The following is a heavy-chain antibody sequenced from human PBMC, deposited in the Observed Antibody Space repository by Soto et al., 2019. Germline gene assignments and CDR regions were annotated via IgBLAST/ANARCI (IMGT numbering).Heavy chain of an antibody. CDR2: IIPNFGTA. Sequence: VKVSCKASGYTFTSYGIIWVRQAPGQGLEWMGGIIPNFGTANYAQKFQGRVTITTDKSTSTAYMELSSLRSEDTAVYYCARATGTTLHYYYGMDVWGQGTTVTVSS. V-gene: IGHV1-69*13. CDR3: ARATGTTLHYYYGMDV. J-gene: IGHJ6*02. D-gene: IGHD1-7*01. CDR1: GYTFTSYG.